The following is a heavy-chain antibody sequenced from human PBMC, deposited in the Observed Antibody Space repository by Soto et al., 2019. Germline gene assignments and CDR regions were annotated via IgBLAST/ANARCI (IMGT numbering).Heavy chain of an antibody. V-gene: IGHV4-59*02. CDR3: ARDSTAFVFDY. D-gene: IGHD2-2*01. Sequence: KLPWTLSLTCALSGDSVTSHYVAWIRQSPEKGLEWIGYIYYSGSTHYNPSLKSRVTISVDTSKNQFALNLTSVTAADTAIYYCARDSTAFVFDYWGQGAPVTVSS. CDR2: IYYSGST. J-gene: IGHJ4*02. CDR1: GDSVTSHY.